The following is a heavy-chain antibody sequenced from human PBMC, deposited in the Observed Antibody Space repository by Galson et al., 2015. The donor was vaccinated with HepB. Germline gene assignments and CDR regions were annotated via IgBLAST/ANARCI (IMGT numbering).Heavy chain of an antibody. Sequence: SVKVSCKASGYTFTGYYMHWVRQAPGQGLEWMGWINPNSGGTNYAQKFQGRVTMTRDTSISTAYMELSRLRSDDTAVYYCASESYYGDDPPHLTFDYWGQGTLVTVSS. J-gene: IGHJ4*02. CDR1: GYTFTGYY. CDR3: ASESYYGDDPPHLTFDY. D-gene: IGHD4-17*01. V-gene: IGHV1-2*02. CDR2: INPNSGGT.